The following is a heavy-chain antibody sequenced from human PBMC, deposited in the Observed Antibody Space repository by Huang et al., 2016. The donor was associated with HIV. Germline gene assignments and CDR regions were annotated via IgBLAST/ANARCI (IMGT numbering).Heavy chain of an antibody. CDR2: ISYDAKTK. J-gene: IGHJ4*02. CDR1: GFTFSSYG. Sequence: QVQLVESGGGVVQPGRSLRIFCDASGFTFSSYGMHWVRQAPGKGVEWVAVISYDAKTKYYADSVKGRFSISRDNSKTTVYLQLNSLRLEDTAVYYCAKGGSAAAVLDFWGQGTLVTVSS. D-gene: IGHD6-13*01. V-gene: IGHV3-30*18. CDR3: AKGGSAAAVLDF.